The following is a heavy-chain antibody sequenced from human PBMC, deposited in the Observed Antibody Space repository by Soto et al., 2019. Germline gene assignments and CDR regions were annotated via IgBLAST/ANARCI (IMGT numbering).Heavy chain of an antibody. CDR3: AGNWDYYYGMDV. CDR1: GFTFSSYG. Sequence: ESGGGVVQPGRSLRLSCAASGFTFSSYGMHWVRQAPGKGLEWVAVIWYDGSNKYYADSVKGRFTISRDNSKNTLYLQMNSLRAEDTAVYYCAGNWDYYYGMDVWGQGTTVTVSS. D-gene: IGHD7-27*01. J-gene: IGHJ6*02. CDR2: IWYDGSNK. V-gene: IGHV3-33*01.